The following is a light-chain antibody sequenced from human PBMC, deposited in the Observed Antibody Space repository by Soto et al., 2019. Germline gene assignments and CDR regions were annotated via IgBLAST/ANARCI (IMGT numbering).Light chain of an antibody. CDR3: CSGAGRDTLYV. CDR1: STDVGGYNY. V-gene: IGLV2-11*01. J-gene: IGLJ1*01. Sequence: QSALTQPRSVSGSPGQSVTISCTGTSTDVGGYNYVSWYQQHPGKVPKLMLYDVSKRPSGVPDRFSGSKSGNTASLTISGLQAEDEADYYCCSGAGRDTLYVFGSGTKLTVL. CDR2: DVS.